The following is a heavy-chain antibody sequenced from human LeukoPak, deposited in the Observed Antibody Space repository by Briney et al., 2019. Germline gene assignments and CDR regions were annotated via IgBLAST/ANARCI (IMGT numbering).Heavy chain of an antibody. D-gene: IGHD3-22*01. CDR2: ISSNGGST. V-gene: IGHV3-64*01. Sequence: GGSLRLSCAVSGFTFSSYAMRWVRQAPGKGLEYVSAISSNGGSTYYANSVKGRFTISRDNSKNTLYLQMGSLGAEDMAVYYCARPLHFDSSGYYYGYWGQGTLVTFP. CDR3: ARPLHFDSSGYYYGY. J-gene: IGHJ4*02. CDR1: GFTFSSYA.